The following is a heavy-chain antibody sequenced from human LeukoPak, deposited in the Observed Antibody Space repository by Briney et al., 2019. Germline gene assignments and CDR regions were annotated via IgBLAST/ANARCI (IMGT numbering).Heavy chain of an antibody. CDR3: ARGRGRSSTINYYYYYGMDV. D-gene: IGHD3-16*01. J-gene: IGHJ6*02. CDR1: GFTFSRYD. CDR2: IGTAGDT. Sequence: GGSLRLSCAASGFTFSRYDMHWVRQATGKGLEWVSTIGTAGDTYYPGSVKGRFTISRQNAKNSLYLQINSLRDGDTAVYYCARGRGRSSTINYYYYYGMDVWGQGTTVTVSS. V-gene: IGHV3-13*01.